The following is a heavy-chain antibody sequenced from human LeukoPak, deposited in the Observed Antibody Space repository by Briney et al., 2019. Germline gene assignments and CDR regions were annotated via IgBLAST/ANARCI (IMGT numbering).Heavy chain of an antibody. D-gene: IGHD4-17*01. J-gene: IGHJ4*02. CDR2: ISYDGNNK. CDR3: ARDRYGDQR. CDR1: GFTFRSYL. V-gene: IGHV3-30*04. Sequence: GGSLRLSCAAPGFTFRSYLMHWVRQAPGKGLEWVAVISYDGNNKYYADSVKGRFTISRDNAKNSLYLQMNSLRAEDTAVYYCARDRYGDQRWGQGTLVTVSS.